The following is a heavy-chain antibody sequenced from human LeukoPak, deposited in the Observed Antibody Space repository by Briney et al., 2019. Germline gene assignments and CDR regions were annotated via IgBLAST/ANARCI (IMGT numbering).Heavy chain of an antibody. CDR2: VRSKANSYAT. CDR1: GFTFSGSA. CDR3: TMFGQWVRITNY. V-gene: IGHV3-73*01. D-gene: IGHD3-16*01. Sequence: SGGSLRLSCAVSGFTFSGSAVHWVRQASGKGLEWVGRVRSKANSYATSYTASVKGRFTISRNDSKNTAYLQMNSLKTEDTAVYYCTMFGQWVRITNYWGQGTLVTVSS. J-gene: IGHJ4*02.